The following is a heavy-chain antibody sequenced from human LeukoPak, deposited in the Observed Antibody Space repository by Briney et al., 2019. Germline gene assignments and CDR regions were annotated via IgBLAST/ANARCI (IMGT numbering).Heavy chain of an antibody. CDR2: IYYSGST. J-gene: IGHJ3*02. D-gene: IGHD2-15*01. V-gene: IGHV4-39*07. CDR3: ARGRGSCSGGSCLALTRIDAFDI. Sequence: SETLSLTCTVSGGSISSSSYYWGWIRQPPGKGLEWIGSIYYSGSTYYSPSLKSRVTISVDTSKNQFSLKLSSVTAADTAVYYCARGRGSCSGGSCLALTRIDAFDIWGQGTMVTVSS. CDR1: GGSISSSSYY.